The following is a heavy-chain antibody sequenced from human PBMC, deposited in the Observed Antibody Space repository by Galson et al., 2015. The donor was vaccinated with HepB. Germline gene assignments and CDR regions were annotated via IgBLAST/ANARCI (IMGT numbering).Heavy chain of an antibody. CDR2: IYTSGST. CDR3: ARDWDTCSSTSCKGNWFDP. D-gene: IGHD2-2*01. Sequence: SETLSLTCTVSGGSISSYYWSWIRQPAGKGLEWIGRIYTSGSTNYNPSLKSRVTMSVDTSKNQFSLKLSSVTAADTAVYYCARDWDTCSSTSCKGNWFDPWGQGTLVTVSS. J-gene: IGHJ5*02. V-gene: IGHV4-4*07. CDR1: GGSISSYY.